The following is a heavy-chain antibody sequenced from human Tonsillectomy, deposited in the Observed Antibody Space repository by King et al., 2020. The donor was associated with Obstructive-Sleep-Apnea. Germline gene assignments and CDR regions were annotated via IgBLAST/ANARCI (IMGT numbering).Heavy chain of an antibody. CDR3: ARDSSGYSYEDY. D-gene: IGHD5-18*01. CDR1: VGSISSSNW. V-gene: IGHV4-4*02. CDR2: IFHSGTT. Sequence: VQLQESGPGLVKPSGTLSLTCAVSVGSISSSNWWSWVRQPPGKGLEWIGEIFHSGTTHYNPSLKSRVTISVDKSKNQFSLKLSAVTAADTAVYYCARDSSGYSYEDYWGQGTLVTVSS. J-gene: IGHJ4*02.